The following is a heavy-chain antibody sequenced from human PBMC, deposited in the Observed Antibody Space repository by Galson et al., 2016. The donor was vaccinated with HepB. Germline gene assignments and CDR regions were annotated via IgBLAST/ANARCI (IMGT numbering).Heavy chain of an antibody. CDR1: GFTFSSYW. CDR2: ISSGAI. J-gene: IGHJ4*02. CDR3: ARDHLWAFDY. Sequence: SLRLSCAASGFTFSSYWMSWVRQAPGKGLEWVSYISSGAIYYPDSVKGRFTISRDNAKNSLYLQMNSLRAEDTAVYYCARDHLWAFDYWGQGTLVTVSS. D-gene: IGHD7-27*01. V-gene: IGHV3-48*03.